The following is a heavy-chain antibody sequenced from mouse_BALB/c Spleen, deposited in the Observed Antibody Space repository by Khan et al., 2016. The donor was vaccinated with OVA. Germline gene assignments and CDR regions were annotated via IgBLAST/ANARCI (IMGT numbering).Heavy chain of an antibody. CDR3: ASGGYWYFDV. V-gene: IGHV9-3-1*01. CDR2: INTYTGEP. J-gene: IGHJ1*01. D-gene: IGHD1-1*02. CDR1: GYSFTNYG. Sequence: QVQLKQSGPEVKKPGETVKISCKASGYSFTNYGMNWVRQAPGKGLKWMGWINTYTGEPTYADDFKGRFAFSLDTSASTAYLQINNLKNEDTATYFCASGGYWYFDVWGEGTTVTVSS.